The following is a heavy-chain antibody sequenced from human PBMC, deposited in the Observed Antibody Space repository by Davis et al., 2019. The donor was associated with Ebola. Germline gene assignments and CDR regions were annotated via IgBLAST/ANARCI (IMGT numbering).Heavy chain of an antibody. CDR3: ARESYSSGWCEY. CDR1: GGFISSYY. Sequence: CTFSGGFISSYYWSWRRLSPGKGLEWIGYIYYCGSTNYNPSLRSRVTISVDTSKNQFSLRLSSVTAADTAVYFCARESYSSGWCEYWGQGTLVTVSS. D-gene: IGHD6-19*01. V-gene: IGHV4-59*01. J-gene: IGHJ4*02. CDR2: IYYCGST.